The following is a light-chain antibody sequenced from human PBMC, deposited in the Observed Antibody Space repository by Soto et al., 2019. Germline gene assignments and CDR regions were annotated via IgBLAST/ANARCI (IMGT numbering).Light chain of an antibody. CDR1: QSVSSTY. Sequence: EIVLTQSPGTLSLSPGERATLSCRASQSVSSTYLAWYQQNRGQAPRLLIYGASSRAPGSPDRFSGSGSGTDFTLTISRLEPEDFAVYYFQQYGSSRWTFGQGNKVDIK. CDR3: QQYGSSRWT. CDR2: GAS. V-gene: IGKV3-20*01. J-gene: IGKJ1*01.